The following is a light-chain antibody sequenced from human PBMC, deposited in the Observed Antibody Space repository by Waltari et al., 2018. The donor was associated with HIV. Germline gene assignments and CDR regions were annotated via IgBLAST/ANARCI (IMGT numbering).Light chain of an antibody. J-gene: IGLJ1*01. Sequence: QSALTQPASVSGSPGQSIAISCPGTSTNVGGYNNPSWYQQHPGKVPKLLIFDVSNWPSGVSHRFSGSKSGNTASLTISGLQAEDEADYYCSSYTSSSTYVFGTGTKVTVL. V-gene: IGLV2-14*03. CDR2: DVS. CDR3: SSYTSSSTYV. CDR1: STNVGGYNN.